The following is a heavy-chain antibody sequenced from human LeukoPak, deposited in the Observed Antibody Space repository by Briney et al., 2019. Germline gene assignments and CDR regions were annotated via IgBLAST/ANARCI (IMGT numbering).Heavy chain of an antibody. Sequence: ASVKVSCKASGYSFIDYYMHWVRRAPGQGLEWMGWINPNSGGTNYAQKFQGRVTMTRDTSISTAYMELSRLRSDDTAVYYCARDLVVPAATPRGLGYWGQGTLVTVSS. CDR2: INPNSGGT. CDR3: ARDLVVPAATPRGLGY. D-gene: IGHD2-2*01. V-gene: IGHV1-2*02. CDR1: GYSFIDYY. J-gene: IGHJ4*02.